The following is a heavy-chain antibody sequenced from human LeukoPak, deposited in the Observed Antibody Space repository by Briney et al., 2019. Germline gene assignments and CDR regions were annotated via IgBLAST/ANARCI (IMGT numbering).Heavy chain of an antibody. CDR3: ARGPYIAAAGMWFDP. Sequence: SETLSLTCTVSGGSISSGGYYWSWIRQHPGKGLEWIGYIYYSGSTYYNPSLKSRVTISVDTSKNQFSLKLSSVTAADTAVYYCARGPYIAAAGMWFDPWGQGTLVTVSS. CDR2: IYYSGST. CDR1: GGSISSGGYY. V-gene: IGHV4-31*03. D-gene: IGHD6-13*01. J-gene: IGHJ5*02.